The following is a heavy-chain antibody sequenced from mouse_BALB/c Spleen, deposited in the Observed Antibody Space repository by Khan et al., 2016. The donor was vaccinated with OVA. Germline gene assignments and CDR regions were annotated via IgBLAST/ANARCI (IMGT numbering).Heavy chain of an antibody. D-gene: IGHD1-2*01. V-gene: IGHV7-3*02. CDR1: GFTFTDYY. J-gene: IGHJ3*01. CDR3: ARVDYGYGFAY. Sequence: EVQLVETGGGLVQPGGSLRLSCATSGFTFTDYYMNWVRQPPGKALEWLGFIRKKASGYTTEYSPSVKGRFTISRDNSHSIRYLQMNTLRAEDSATYDCARVDYGYGFAYWGQGTLVTVAA. CDR2: IRKKASGYTT.